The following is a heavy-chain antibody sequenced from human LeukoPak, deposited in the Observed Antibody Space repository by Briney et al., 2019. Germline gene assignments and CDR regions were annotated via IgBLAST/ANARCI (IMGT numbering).Heavy chain of an antibody. CDR1: GITLSNYG. J-gene: IGHJ4*02. V-gene: IGHV3-48*04. Sequence: GGSLRLSCAVSGITLSNYGMSWVRQAPGKGLEWFSFISFSGNAIYYADSVKGRFTISRDNAKNSLFLQMNSLRVEDTAVYYCPRVTKGSSRSFDYWGQGALVTASS. D-gene: IGHD2-8*01. CDR3: PRVTKGSSRSFDY. CDR2: ISFSGNAI.